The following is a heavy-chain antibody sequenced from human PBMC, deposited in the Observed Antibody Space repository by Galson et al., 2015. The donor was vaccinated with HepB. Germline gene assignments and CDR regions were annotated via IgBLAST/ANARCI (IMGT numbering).Heavy chain of an antibody. V-gene: IGHV1-2*02. CDR3: ATRSTFGVVISY. Sequence: SVKVSCKASGYTFTGYYLHWVRQAPGQGLEWMGWINPHSGDTVYAPKFQGRVTLTRDTSIRTASMALSRLSSDDTAIYYCATRSTFGVVISYWGQGTLVTVSA. J-gene: IGHJ4*02. D-gene: IGHD3-3*01. CDR1: GYTFTGYY. CDR2: INPHSGDT.